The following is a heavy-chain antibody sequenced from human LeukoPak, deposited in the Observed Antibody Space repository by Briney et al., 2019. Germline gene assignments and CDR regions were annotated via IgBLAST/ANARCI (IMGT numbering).Heavy chain of an antibody. V-gene: IGHV3-48*02. CDR2: ISSSSSTI. D-gene: IGHD3-10*01. Sequence: GGSLRFSCAASGFTFSSYSMNWVRQAPGKGLEWVSYISSSSSTIYYADSVKGRFTISRDNAKNSLYLQMNSLRDEDTAVYYCARSPLLWFGEPNRFDYWGQGTLVTVSS. CDR1: GFTFSSYS. J-gene: IGHJ4*02. CDR3: ARSPLLWFGEPNRFDY.